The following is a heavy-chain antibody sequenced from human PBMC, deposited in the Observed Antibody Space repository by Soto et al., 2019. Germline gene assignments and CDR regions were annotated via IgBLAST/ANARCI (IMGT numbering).Heavy chain of an antibody. V-gene: IGHV3-30*18. D-gene: IGHD2-2*01. CDR2: ISYDGTNQ. CDR3: AKDPSHITSPHFDY. Sequence: QVQLVESGGGVVQPGRSLRLSCAASGFVFSSYGMHWVCQAPGKGLEWVAVISYDGTNQYYEDSVKGRFTISRDNSKNTLYLQMNSLRAEDTAVYYCAKDPSHITSPHFDYWGQGTLLTVS. CDR1: GFVFSSYG. J-gene: IGHJ4*02.